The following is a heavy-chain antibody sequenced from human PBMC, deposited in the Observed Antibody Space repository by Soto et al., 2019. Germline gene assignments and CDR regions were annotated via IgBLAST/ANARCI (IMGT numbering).Heavy chain of an antibody. CDR1: GFACSSCG. CDR3: ARVLGSTSCYDY. CDR2: IGTAGDT. J-gene: IGHJ4*02. Sequence: SLGLCCAGSGFACSSCGMHWDRKATGKGLEWVSAIGTAGDTYYPGSVKGRFTISRENAKNSLYLQMNSLRAEDTAVYYCARVLGSTSCYDYWGQGTLVTVSS. D-gene: IGHD2-2*01. V-gene: IGHV3-13*01.